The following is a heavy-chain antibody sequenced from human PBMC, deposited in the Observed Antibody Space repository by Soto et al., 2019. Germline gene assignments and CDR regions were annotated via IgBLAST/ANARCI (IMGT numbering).Heavy chain of an antibody. Sequence: EVQLVETGGGLIQPGGSLRLSFATSGFTVSPYYMTWVRKAPGKGLEWVSVTYSVGSTYYADSVKGRFTISRDGSENTLYLQMNSLRGEDTAVYYCAQGRSWGDCDYWGQGTLVTVSS. CDR1: GFTVSPYY. D-gene: IGHD1-26*01. CDR3: AQGRSWGDCDY. V-gene: IGHV3-53*02. CDR2: TYSVGST. J-gene: IGHJ4*02.